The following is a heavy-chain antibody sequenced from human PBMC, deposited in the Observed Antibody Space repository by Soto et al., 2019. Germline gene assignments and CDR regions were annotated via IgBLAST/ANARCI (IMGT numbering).Heavy chain of an antibody. D-gene: IGHD2-21*01. CDR3: ARRRYCGYDCYHKHYNGMDV. CDR2: IITVLGTT. CDR1: GDTFSSYA. Sequence: QVQLVQSGAELKKTGSSVKVSCRASGDTFSSYAVNWVRQAPGRGLEWMGRIITVLGTTDYAQNFKGRVTITEEKSTKTVYMELSSLRSEDTAVYYCARRRYCGYDCYHKHYNGMDVWGPGTTVTVAS. J-gene: IGHJ6*02. V-gene: IGHV1-69*08.